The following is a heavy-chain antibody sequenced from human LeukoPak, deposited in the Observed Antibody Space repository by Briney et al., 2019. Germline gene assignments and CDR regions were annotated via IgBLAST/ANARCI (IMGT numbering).Heavy chain of an antibody. D-gene: IGHD4-23*01. Sequence: PSETLSLTCTVSGGSISSYYWSWIRQPAGKGLEWIGRIYTSGSTNYNPSLKSRVTISVDTSKNQFSLKLSSVTAADTAVYYCARGGPNSLYYYYYMDVWGKGTTVTVSS. J-gene: IGHJ6*03. CDR3: ARGGPNSLYYYYYMDV. CDR1: GGSISSYY. CDR2: IYTSGST. V-gene: IGHV4-4*07.